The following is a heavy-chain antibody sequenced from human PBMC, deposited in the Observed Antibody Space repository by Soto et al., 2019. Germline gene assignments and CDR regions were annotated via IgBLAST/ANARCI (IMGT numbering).Heavy chain of an antibody. CDR1: GYTFTSYG. CDR2: ISAYNGNT. CDR3: ARERRYSGYELTDY. Sequence: GASVKVSCKASGYTFTSYGISWVRQAPGQGLEWMGWISAYNGNTNYAQKLQGRVTMTTDTSTSTAYMELRSLRSDDTAVYYCARERRYSGYELTDYWGQGTLVTVSS. J-gene: IGHJ4*02. V-gene: IGHV1-18*01. D-gene: IGHD5-12*01.